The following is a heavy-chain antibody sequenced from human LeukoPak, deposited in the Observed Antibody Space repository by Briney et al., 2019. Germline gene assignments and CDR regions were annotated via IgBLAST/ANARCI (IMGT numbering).Heavy chain of an antibody. CDR1: GYTFTSYY. D-gene: IGHD6-13*01. Sequence: ASVKVSCKASGYTFTSYYMHWVRQAPGQGLEWMGIINPSGGSTSYAQKFQGRVTMTRDTSTSTVYMELSSLRSEDTAVYYCARVDGSAAGTPDAFDIWGQGTMVTVSS. V-gene: IGHV1-46*01. CDR3: ARVDGSAAGTPDAFDI. J-gene: IGHJ3*02. CDR2: INPSGGST.